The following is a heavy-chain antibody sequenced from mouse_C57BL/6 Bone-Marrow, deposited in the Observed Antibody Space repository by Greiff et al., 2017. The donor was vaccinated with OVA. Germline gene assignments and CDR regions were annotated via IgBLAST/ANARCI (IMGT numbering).Heavy chain of an antibody. V-gene: IGHV1-59*01. CDR3: ARRGADY. J-gene: IGHJ2*01. CDR1: GYTFTSYW. CDR2: IDPSDSYT. Sequence: QVQLKQPGAELVRPGTSVKLSCKASGYTFTSYWMHWVKQRPGQGLEWIGVIDPSDSYTNYNQKFKGKATLTVDTSSSTAYMQLSSLTSEDSAVYYCARRGADYWGQGTTLTVSS.